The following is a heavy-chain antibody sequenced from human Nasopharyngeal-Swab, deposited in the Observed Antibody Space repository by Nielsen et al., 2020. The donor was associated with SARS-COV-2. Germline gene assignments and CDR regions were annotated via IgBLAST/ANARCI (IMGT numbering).Heavy chain of an antibody. CDR2: IDAGGANT. CDR3: VKDLPGSYSFDI. D-gene: IGHD1-26*01. Sequence: GESLKISCAASGFTFRTYAMTWVRQAPGKGLEWVSTIDAGGANTFYADPVKGRFTISRDISKNTLYLQMSSLRPEDTAVYYCVKDLPGSYSFDIWGQGTMVIVSS. J-gene: IGHJ3*02. CDR1: GFTFRTYA. V-gene: IGHV3-23*01.